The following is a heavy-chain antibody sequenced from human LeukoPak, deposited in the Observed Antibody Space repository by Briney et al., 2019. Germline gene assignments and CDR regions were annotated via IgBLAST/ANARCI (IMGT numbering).Heavy chain of an antibody. CDR2: IYYSGTT. V-gene: IGHV4-39*01. Sequence: TSETLSLTCTVSGGSISTSSYHWGWIRQPPGKGLEWIATIYYSGTTYYNPSLKSRVTISVDTSKNQFSLKLSSVTAADTAVYYCARRGSGSRGDFDYWGQGTLVTVSS. CDR3: ARRGSGSRGDFDY. CDR1: GGSISTSSYH. D-gene: IGHD2-15*01. J-gene: IGHJ4*02.